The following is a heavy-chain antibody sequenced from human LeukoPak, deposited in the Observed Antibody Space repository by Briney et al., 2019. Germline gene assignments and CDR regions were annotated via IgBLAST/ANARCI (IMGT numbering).Heavy chain of an antibody. CDR2: IYSSGST. CDR1: GGSIPSRGYY. V-gene: IGHV4-31*11. CDR3: ARLDGAYFDY. J-gene: IGHJ4*02. Sequence: SETLPLTCAVSGGSIPSRGYYWSWIRQYPGKGLEWIGHIYSSGSTYYNPSLKSRHTISVDTSKNQFSLKVTSVTAADTAVYYCARLDGAYFDYWGRGTQVTVSS. D-gene: IGHD3-16*01.